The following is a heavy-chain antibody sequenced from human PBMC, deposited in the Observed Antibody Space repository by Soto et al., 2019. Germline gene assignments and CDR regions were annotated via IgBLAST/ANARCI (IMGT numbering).Heavy chain of an antibody. CDR1: GFTFSNAW. V-gene: IGHV3-15*07. J-gene: IGHJ4*02. Sequence: GGSLRLSCAASGFTFSNAWMNWVRQAPGKGLEWVGRIKSKTGGGTTDYAAPVKGRFTISRDDSKNTLYLQMNSLKTEDTAVYYCTTDPVTMIVVVPSSGWGQGTLVTVSS. CDR3: TTDPVTMIVVVPSSG. D-gene: IGHD3-22*01. CDR2: IKSKTGGGTT.